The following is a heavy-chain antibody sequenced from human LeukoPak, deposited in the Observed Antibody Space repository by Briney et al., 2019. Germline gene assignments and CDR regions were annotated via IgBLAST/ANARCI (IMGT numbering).Heavy chain of an antibody. CDR3: ARDSLGENWFDP. D-gene: IGHD3-16*01. J-gene: IGHJ5*02. CDR1: GGSISSGSYY. CDR2: IYTSGST. Sequence: SQTLSLTCTVSGGSISSGSYYWSWIRQPAGKGLEWIGRIYTSGSTNYNPSLKSRVTISVDTSKNQLSLKLSSVTAADTAVYYCARDSLGENWFDPWGQGTLVTVSS. V-gene: IGHV4-61*02.